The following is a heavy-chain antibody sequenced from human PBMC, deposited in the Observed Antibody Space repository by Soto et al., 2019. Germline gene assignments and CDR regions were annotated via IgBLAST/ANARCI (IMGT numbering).Heavy chain of an antibody. CDR3: ARGTIPYYYYGMDV. J-gene: IGHJ6*02. CDR2: IYDSGRT. D-gene: IGHD3-10*01. V-gene: IGHV4-59*01. Sequence: CTWIRQPPGEGLEWIGYIYDSGRTYYNPSLKSRVTISVDTSKNQFSLRLSSVSAADTAVYYCARGTIPYYYYGMDVWGQGATVTVSS.